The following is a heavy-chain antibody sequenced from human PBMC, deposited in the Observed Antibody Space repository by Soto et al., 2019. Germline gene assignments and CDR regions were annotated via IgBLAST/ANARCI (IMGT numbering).Heavy chain of an antibody. V-gene: IGHV3-21*01. D-gene: IGHD2-2*01. CDR1: GFTFRSYS. J-gene: IGHJ6*02. CDR3: ARPVVPAAMVYYYYYGMDV. CDR2: ISSSSSYI. Sequence: GGSRRLSCAASGFTFRSYSMNGVRLAPGKGLEWVSSISSSSSYIYYAESVKGRFTISRDNAKNSLYLQMNSLRAEDTAVYYCARPVVPAAMVYYYYYGMDVWGQGTTVTVSS.